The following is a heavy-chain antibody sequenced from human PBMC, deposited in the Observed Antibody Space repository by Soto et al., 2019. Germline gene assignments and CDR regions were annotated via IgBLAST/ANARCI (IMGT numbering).Heavy chain of an antibody. D-gene: IGHD2-15*01. CDR3: GRRKLHCGGGRGYGNKDLDY. V-gene: IGHV5-51*01. Sequence: GESLKISFQVSGYTFTNYLVAWGRQVPGKGLEWMGIVFPGDSETRYSPSFQGQVTFSADQSTSTAFLKWNRLRASDTAGYYCGRRKLHCGGGRGYGNKDLDYCGQGTKVTCSS. CDR1: GYTFTNYL. CDR2: VFPGDSET. J-gene: IGHJ4*02.